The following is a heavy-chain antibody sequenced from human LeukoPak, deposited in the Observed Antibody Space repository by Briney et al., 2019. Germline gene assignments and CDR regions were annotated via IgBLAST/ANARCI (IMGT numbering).Heavy chain of an antibody. CDR2: INSDGSST. D-gene: IGHD1-26*01. CDR1: GFTFSSYW. J-gene: IGHJ4*02. Sequence: PGGSLRHSCAASGFTFSSYWMHWVRQAPGKGLVWVSRINSDGSSTSYADSVKGRFTISRDNAKNTLYLQMNSLRAEDTAVYYCARDPVVGATPPFDYWGQGTLVTVSS. V-gene: IGHV3-74*01. CDR3: ARDPVVGATPPFDY.